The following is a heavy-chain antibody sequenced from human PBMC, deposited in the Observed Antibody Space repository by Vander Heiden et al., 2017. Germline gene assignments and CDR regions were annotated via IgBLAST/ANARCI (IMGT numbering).Heavy chain of an antibody. CDR3: AKPNSTGYYYQAEYFHH. D-gene: IGHD3-22*01. J-gene: IGHJ1*01. CDR1: GFTFSSYA. Sequence: EVQLLESGGDLVQPGGSLSLSCAASGFTFSSYAMNWVRQAPGTGLGWVAGISGSGSSTYYADSVKGRFTISRDDSQNTLYLQMNSLRAADTAVYYCAKPNSTGYYYQAEYFHHWGQGTLVTVSS. CDR2: ISGSGSST. V-gene: IGHV3-23*01.